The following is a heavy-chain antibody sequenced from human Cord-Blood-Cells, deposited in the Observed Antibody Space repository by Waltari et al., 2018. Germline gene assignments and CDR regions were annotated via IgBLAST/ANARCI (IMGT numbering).Heavy chain of an antibody. D-gene: IGHD1-26*01. V-gene: IGHV1-3*01. Sequence: QVQLVQSGAEVKKPGASVKVSCKASGYTFTSYAMHWVRQATGQRLELMGWINAGNGNTKYSKKFQGRVTITRDTSARTAYMGLSSLRSEDTAVYYCASIQTSGSHYHFDYWGQGTLVTVSS. CDR1: GYTFTSYA. CDR2: INAGNGNT. J-gene: IGHJ4*02. CDR3: ASIQTSGSHYHFDY.